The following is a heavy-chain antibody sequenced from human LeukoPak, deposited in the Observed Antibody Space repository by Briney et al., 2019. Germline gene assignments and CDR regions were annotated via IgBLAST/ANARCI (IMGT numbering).Heavy chain of an antibody. CDR2: IWYDGKNK. CDR3: TRVSESGNSDY. CDR1: GLNFAGYG. J-gene: IGHJ4*02. D-gene: IGHD4-23*01. Sequence: GRSLRLSCAASGLNFAGYGIDCVRQLPGKGLDWVAVIWYDGKNKHYPDSVKRRITPSRDTSKNTVYLQTNSLRAMTTAVYYCTRVSESGNSDYWGQGTLVTVSS. V-gene: IGHV3-33*01.